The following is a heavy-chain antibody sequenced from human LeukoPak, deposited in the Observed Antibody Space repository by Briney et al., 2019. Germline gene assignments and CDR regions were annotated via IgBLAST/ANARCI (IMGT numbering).Heavy chain of an antibody. Sequence: PGRSLRLSCAASGFTFDDYAVHWVRQAPGKGLEWVSGISWNSGSIGYADSVKGRFTISRDNAKNSLYLQMNSLRAEDTALYYCAKADWGRWGQGTLVTVSS. J-gene: IGHJ4*02. V-gene: IGHV3-9*01. D-gene: IGHD7-27*01. CDR2: ISWNSGSI. CDR1: GFTFDDYA. CDR3: AKADWGR.